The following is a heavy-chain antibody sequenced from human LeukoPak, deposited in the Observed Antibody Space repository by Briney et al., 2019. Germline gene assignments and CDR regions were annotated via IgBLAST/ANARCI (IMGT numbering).Heavy chain of an antibody. J-gene: IGHJ4*02. CDR2: INPNSGGT. D-gene: IGHD3-10*01. CDR3: ARFITMVRGGKAGFDY. CDR1: GYTFSGYY. V-gene: IGHV1-2*02. Sequence: ASVKVSCKASGYTFSGYYMHWVRQAPGQGLEWMGWINPNSGGTNYAQKFQGRATMTRDTSISTAYMELSRLRSDDTAVYYCARFITMVRGGKAGFDYWGQGTLVTVSS.